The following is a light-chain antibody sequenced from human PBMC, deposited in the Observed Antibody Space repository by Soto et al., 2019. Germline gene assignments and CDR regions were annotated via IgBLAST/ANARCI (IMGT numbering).Light chain of an antibody. J-gene: IGKJ1*01. CDR2: GAS. CDR3: QQYNNWPPWT. Sequence: EIVMTQSPATLSVSPGERATLSCRASQSVSSNLAWYQQKPGQAPRLLIYGASTRATGIPARFSGSGSGTEFILTISSLQAEEFAVYYCQQYNNWPPWTVGQGTKVEIK. CDR1: QSVSSN. V-gene: IGKV3-15*01.